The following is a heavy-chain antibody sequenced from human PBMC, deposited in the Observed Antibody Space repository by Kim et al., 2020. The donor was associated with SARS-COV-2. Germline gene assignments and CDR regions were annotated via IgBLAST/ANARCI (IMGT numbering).Heavy chain of an antibody. D-gene: IGHD5-18*01. CDR1: GGSISSYY. CDR2: IYYSGIT. J-gene: IGHJ6*02. CDR3: ARDEYSYAGYYGMDV. V-gene: IGHV4-59*01. Sequence: SETLSLTCTVSGGSISSYYWSWIRQPPGKGLEWIGYIYYSGITNYIPSLKSRVTISIDTSKNQFSLKLSSVTAADTAVYYCARDEYSYAGYYGMDVWGQGTTVTVSS.